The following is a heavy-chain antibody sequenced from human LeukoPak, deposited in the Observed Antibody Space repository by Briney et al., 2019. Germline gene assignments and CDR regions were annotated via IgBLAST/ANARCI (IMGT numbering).Heavy chain of an antibody. CDR1: GYTFTTYD. CDR2: MDPNSGNT. V-gene: IGHV1-8*01. J-gene: IGHJ6*02. CDR3: ARTYYYDSADSRILYGMDV. D-gene: IGHD3-22*01. Sequence: AASVKVSCKASGYTFTTYDINWVRQATGQGLEWMGWMDPNSGNTGYAQKFQGRVTMTRNTSIRTAYMELSSLRSEDTAVYYCARTYYYDSADSRILYGMDVWGQGTTVTVSS.